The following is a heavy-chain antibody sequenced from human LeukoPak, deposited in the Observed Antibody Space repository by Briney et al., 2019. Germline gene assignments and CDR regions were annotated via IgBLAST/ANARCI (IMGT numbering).Heavy chain of an antibody. CDR2: ISYDGSNK. Sequence: GGSLRLSCAASGFTFSSYAMHWVRQAPGKGLEWVAVISYDGSNKYYADSVKGRFTISRDNSKNTLYLQMNSLRAEDTAIYYCAKDRLSNGDPAGYWGQGTLVTVSS. CDR3: AKDRLSNGDPAGY. J-gene: IGHJ4*02. V-gene: IGHV3-30-3*01. D-gene: IGHD4-17*01. CDR1: GFTFSSYA.